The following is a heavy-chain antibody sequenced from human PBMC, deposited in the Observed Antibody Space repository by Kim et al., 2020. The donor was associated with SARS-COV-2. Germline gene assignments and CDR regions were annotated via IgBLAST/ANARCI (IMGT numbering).Heavy chain of an antibody. D-gene: IGHD2-15*01. CDR3: ATGGGRDGSPT. CDR2: IYQSDIS. Sequence: SETLSLTCTVSGASINAFYWNWFRQPPGKGLEWIGYIYQSDISNYNPSLNNRVTISLDAYKNQVSLNLNSVTAADTAVYYCATGGGRDGSPTRGQGILVTVSS. J-gene: IGHJ4*02. CDR1: GASINAFY. V-gene: IGHV4-59*13.